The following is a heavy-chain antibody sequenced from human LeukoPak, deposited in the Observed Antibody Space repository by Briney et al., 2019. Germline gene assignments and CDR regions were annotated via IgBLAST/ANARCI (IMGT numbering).Heavy chain of an antibody. CDR1: GGSISSYY. CDR2: INHSGTT. D-gene: IGHD3-22*01. J-gene: IGHJ4*02. Sequence: SETLSLTCTVSGGSISSYYWSWIRQPPGKGLEWIGEINHSGTTKYNPSLKSRVTIFVDTSKNQFSLKVTSVTAADTAVYYCARGPPYNYDSSGYYRFDYWGQGTLVTVSS. CDR3: ARGPPYNYDSSGYYRFDY. V-gene: IGHV4-34*01.